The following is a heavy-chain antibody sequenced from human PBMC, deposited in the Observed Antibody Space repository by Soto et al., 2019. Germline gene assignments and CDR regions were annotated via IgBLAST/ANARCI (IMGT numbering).Heavy chain of an antibody. D-gene: IGHD2-21*01. CDR1: GFTFGPYA. Sequence: GALRLPCAASGFTFGPYAMSWFRQAPGKGLEWVSTIINNGGTTYYADSVNGRFTMSRDNSKNTLYLQLSSLREEDTAVYYCVIAISWRCDSGDLFDFWGQGT. V-gene: IGHV3-64D*06. CDR3: VIAISWRCDSGDLFDF. CDR2: IINNGGTT. J-gene: IGHJ3*01.